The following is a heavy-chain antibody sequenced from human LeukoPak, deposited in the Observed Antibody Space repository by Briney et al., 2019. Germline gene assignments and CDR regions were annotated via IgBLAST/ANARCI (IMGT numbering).Heavy chain of an antibody. CDR3: ARSRMAVAGTAYFDY. CDR1: GGSISSYY. J-gene: IGHJ4*02. D-gene: IGHD6-19*01. CDR2: IYYSGST. V-gene: IGHV4-59*12. Sequence: PSEILSLTCTVSGGSISSYYWSWIRQPPGKGLEWIGYIYYSGSTNYNPSLKSRVTISVDTSKNQFSLKLSSVTAADPAVYYCARSRMAVAGTAYFDYWGQGRLVTVSS.